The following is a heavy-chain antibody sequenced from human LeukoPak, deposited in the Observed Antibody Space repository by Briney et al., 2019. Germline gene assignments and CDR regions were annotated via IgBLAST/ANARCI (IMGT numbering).Heavy chain of an antibody. J-gene: IGHJ5*02. CDR2: INHSGST. V-gene: IGHV4-34*01. D-gene: IGHD6-13*01. Sequence: SETLSLTCAVYGGSFSGHYWSWIRQPPGKGLEWIGEINHSGSTNYNPSLKSRVTISVDTSKNQFSLKLSSVTAADTAVYYCARLRYSSSWYWWFDPWGQGTLVTVSS. CDR1: GGSFSGHY. CDR3: ARLRYSSSWYWWFDP.